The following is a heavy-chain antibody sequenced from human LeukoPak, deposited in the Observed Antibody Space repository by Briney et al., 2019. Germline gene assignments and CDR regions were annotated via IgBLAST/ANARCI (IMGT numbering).Heavy chain of an antibody. Sequence: GGSLRLSCAASGFTFSSYSMNWVRQAPGKGLEWVSYISSNSITIYYADSVKGRFTISRDSAKNSLYLQMNSLRAEDTAVYYCARYNWNYLDYWGQGTLVTVSS. D-gene: IGHD1-20*01. J-gene: IGHJ4*02. CDR3: ARYNWNYLDY. V-gene: IGHV3-48*01. CDR2: ISSNSITI. CDR1: GFTFSSYS.